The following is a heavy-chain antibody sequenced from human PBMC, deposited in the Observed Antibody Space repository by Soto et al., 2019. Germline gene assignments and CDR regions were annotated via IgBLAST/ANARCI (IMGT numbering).Heavy chain of an antibody. Sequence: PGGSLRLSCAASGFTFDNYAMSWVRQAPGKGLEWVSGISGSTHYADSVRGRFTISRDNSKNTLSLQMNSLTAEDTAVYFCAKRRGAGGHFDYWGQGAPVTVSS. V-gene: IGHV3-23*01. D-gene: IGHD2-15*01. CDR2: ISGST. J-gene: IGHJ4*02. CDR1: GFTFDNYA. CDR3: AKRRGAGGHFDY.